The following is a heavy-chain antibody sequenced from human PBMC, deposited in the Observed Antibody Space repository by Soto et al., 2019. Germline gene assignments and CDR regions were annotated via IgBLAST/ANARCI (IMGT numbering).Heavy chain of an antibody. CDR3: VGGYYFGDY. J-gene: IGHJ4*01. V-gene: IGHV3-30*03. CDR2: ISSDESNK. Sequence: QVQLVESGGGVVQPGRSLRLSCAASGFSFRTYGMHWVRQAPGKGLEWVAVISSDESNKYYADSVKGRFTISRDNSKNTLYLQMNSLRAEDTAVYYCVGGYYFGDYWGHGTLVIVSS. D-gene: IGHD3-10*01. CDR1: GFSFRTYG.